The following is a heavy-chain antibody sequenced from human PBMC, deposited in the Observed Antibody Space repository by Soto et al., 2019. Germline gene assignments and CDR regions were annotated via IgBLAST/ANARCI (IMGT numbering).Heavy chain of an antibody. J-gene: IGHJ5*02. Sequence: ETLSRTCAVYCGSFSGYYWSWIRQPPGKGLEWIGEINHSGSTNYNPSLKSRVTISVDTSKNQFSLKLSSVTAADTAVYYCARGGSTMVRGVPIPNWFDPWGQGTLVTVSS. CDR3: ARGGSTMVRGVPIPNWFDP. V-gene: IGHV4-34*01. D-gene: IGHD3-10*01. CDR1: CGSFSGYY. CDR2: INHSGST.